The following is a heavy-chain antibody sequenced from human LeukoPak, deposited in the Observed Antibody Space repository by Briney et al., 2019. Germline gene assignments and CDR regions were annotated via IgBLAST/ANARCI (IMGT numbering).Heavy chain of an antibody. Sequence: GGSLRLSCSTSGFTFNDYSMNWVRQAPGKGLEWISYIGISSGNTRYADSVKGRFTITGDNAKNSLYLQMNSLRVEDTAVYYCARDHNYAFDNWGQGTLVTVSS. J-gene: IGHJ4*02. D-gene: IGHD5-24*01. CDR3: ARDHNYAFDN. V-gene: IGHV3-21*05. CDR1: GFTFNDYS. CDR2: IGISSGNT.